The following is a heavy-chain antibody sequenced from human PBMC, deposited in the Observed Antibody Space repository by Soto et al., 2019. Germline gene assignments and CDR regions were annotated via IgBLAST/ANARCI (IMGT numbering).Heavy chain of an antibody. CDR2: IYYSGST. J-gene: IGHJ6*02. Sequence: SETLSLTCTVSGGSISSSSYYWGWIRQPPEKGQEWIGSIYYSGSTYYNPSLKSRVTISVDTSKNQFSLKLSSVTAADTAVYYCARNYGDFTKVQYYYYGMDVWGQGTTVTVSS. V-gene: IGHV4-39*01. CDR3: ARNYGDFTKVQYYYYGMDV. D-gene: IGHD4-17*01. CDR1: GGSISSSSYY.